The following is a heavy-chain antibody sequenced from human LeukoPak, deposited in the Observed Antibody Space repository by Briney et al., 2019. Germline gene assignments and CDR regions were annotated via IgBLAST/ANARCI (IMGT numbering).Heavy chain of an antibody. Sequence: PSETLSLTCAVSGGSIRSSHWWSWVRQPPGKGLEWIGEMNHSGSTNYNPSLKSRVTISVDKSKNQFSLKPSSVTAADTAVYYCARRGPSGDWYFDLWGRGTLVTVSS. D-gene: IGHD7-27*01. J-gene: IGHJ2*01. CDR2: MNHSGST. CDR3: ARRGPSGDWYFDL. V-gene: IGHV4-4*02. CDR1: GGSIRSSHW.